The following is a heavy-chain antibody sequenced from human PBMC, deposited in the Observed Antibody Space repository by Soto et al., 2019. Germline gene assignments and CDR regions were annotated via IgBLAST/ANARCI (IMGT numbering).Heavy chain of an antibody. V-gene: IGHV3-23*01. CDR1: GFTFSSYA. CDR2: ISGSGGST. J-gene: IGHJ6*03. CDR3: AKVVRGSGWAKSWGPRVYYYMDV. Sequence: GGSLRLSCAASGFTFSSYAMSWVRQAPGKGLEWVSAISGSGGSTYYADSVKGRFTISRDNSKNTLYLQMNSLRAEDTAVYYCAKVVRGSGWAKSWGPRVYYYMDVWGKGTTVTVSS. D-gene: IGHD6-19*01.